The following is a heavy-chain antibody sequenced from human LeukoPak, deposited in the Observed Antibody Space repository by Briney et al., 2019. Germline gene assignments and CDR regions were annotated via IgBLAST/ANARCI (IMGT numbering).Heavy chain of an antibody. CDR3: ASGSGSYRTPYYYMDV. CDR2: IYSGGST. Sequence: GGSLRLSCAVSGFTVSSNYMSWVRQAPGKGLEWVSIIYSGGSTYYADSVKGRLTISRDNSKNTLYLQMNSLRAEDTAVYYCASGSGSYRTPYYYMDVWGKGTTVTVSS. D-gene: IGHD3-10*01. CDR1: GFTVSSNY. V-gene: IGHV3-53*01. J-gene: IGHJ6*03.